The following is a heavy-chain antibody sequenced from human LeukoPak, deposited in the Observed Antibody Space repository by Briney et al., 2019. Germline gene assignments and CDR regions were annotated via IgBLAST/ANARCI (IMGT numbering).Heavy chain of an antibody. Sequence: ASVKVSCKASGYTFTGYYMHWVRQAPGQGLEWMGWINPNSGGTNYAQKFQGRVTMTRDTSISTAYMELSRLRSDDTAVYYCARDTRIWFGELYYFDYWGQGTLVTVSS. D-gene: IGHD3-10*01. CDR1: GYTFTGYY. V-gene: IGHV1-2*02. CDR3: ARDTRIWFGELYYFDY. CDR2: INPNSGGT. J-gene: IGHJ4*02.